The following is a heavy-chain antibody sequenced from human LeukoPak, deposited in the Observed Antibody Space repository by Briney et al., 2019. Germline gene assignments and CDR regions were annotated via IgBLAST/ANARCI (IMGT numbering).Heavy chain of an antibody. J-gene: IGHJ4*02. Sequence: PSETLSLTCAVSGYSISGGYYWGWIRQPPGKGLEWIGSIYHSGSTYYNPSLKSRVTISVDTSKNQFSLKLSSVTAADTAVYYCARDGATYYDFWSGSILSLWGQGTLVTVSS. D-gene: IGHD3-3*01. CDR3: ARDGATYYDFWSGSILSL. CDR1: GYSISGGYY. CDR2: IYHSGST. V-gene: IGHV4-38-2*02.